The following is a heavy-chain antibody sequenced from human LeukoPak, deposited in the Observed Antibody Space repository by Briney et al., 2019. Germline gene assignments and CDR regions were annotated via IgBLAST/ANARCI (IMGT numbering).Heavy chain of an antibody. V-gene: IGHV3-30*03. CDR1: GSTFSSYG. CDR3: ATHYYGSGSYYNVGF. J-gene: IGHJ4*02. D-gene: IGHD3-10*01. Sequence: GRSLRLSCAASGSTFSSYGMHWVRQAPGKGLEWVAVISYDGSNKYYADSVKGRFTISRDNSKNTLYLQMNSLRAEDTAVYYCATHYYGSGSYYNVGFWGQGTLVTVSS. CDR2: ISYDGSNK.